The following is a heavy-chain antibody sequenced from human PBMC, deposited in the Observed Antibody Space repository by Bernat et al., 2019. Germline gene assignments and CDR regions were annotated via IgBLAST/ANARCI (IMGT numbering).Heavy chain of an antibody. CDR2: ISWNSGSI. D-gene: IGHD1-26*01. CDR3: AKDKKWEPLSVYFDL. V-gene: IGHV3-9*01. J-gene: IGHJ2*01. CDR1: GFTFDDYA. Sequence: EVQLVESGGGLVQPGRSLRLSCAASGFTFDDYAMHWVRQAPGKGLEWVSGISWNSGSIGYADSVKGRFTISRDNAKNSLYLQMNSLRAEDTALYYCAKDKKWEPLSVYFDLWGRGTLVTVSS.